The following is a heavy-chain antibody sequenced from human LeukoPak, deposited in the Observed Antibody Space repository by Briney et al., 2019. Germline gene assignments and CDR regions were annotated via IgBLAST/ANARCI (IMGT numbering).Heavy chain of an antibody. D-gene: IGHD3-22*01. CDR1: GFTFSSYA. CDR2: ISGSGGST. J-gene: IGHJ1*01. V-gene: IGHV3-23*01. Sequence: GGSLRLSCAASGFTFSSYAMSWVRQAPGKGLEWVSAISGSGGSTYYADSVKGRFTISRDNSKNTLYLQMNSLRAEGTAVYYCAKVGYYDSSGRSYWGQGALVTVSS. CDR3: AKVGYYDSSGRSY.